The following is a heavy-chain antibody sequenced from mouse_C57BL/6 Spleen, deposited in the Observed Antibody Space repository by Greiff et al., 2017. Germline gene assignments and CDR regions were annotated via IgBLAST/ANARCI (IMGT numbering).Heavy chain of an antibody. CDR2: INPYNGGT. CDR3: ARGDYGSSPYWYCDF. V-gene: IGHV1-19*01. CDR1: GYTFTDYY. Sequence: VQLQQSGPVLVKPGASVKMSCKASGYTFTDYYMNWVKQSHGKSLEWIGVINPYNGGTSYNQKFKGKATVTVDKASSTAYMELNSLTSEYSAVYYCARGDYGSSPYWYCDFWGTGTTVTVSS. D-gene: IGHD1-1*01. J-gene: IGHJ1*03.